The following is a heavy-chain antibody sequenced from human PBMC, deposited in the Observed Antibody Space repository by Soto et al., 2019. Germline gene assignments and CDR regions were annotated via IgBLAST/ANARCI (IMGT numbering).Heavy chain of an antibody. CDR1: GYTFTSYG. J-gene: IGHJ6*02. CDR3: ARLPYGSGSSYYHYYGMDV. D-gene: IGHD3-10*01. CDR2: ISAYNGNT. V-gene: IGHV1-18*01. Sequence: ASVKVSCKASGYTFTSYGISWVRQAPGQGLEWMGGISAYNGNTNYAQKLQGRATMTTDTSTSTAYMELRSLRSDDTAVYYCARLPYGSGSSYYHYYGMDVWGQGTTVTVSS.